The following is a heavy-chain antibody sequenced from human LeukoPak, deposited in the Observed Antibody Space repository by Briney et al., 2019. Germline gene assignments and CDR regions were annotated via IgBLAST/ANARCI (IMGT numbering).Heavy chain of an antibody. Sequence: GGSLRLSCAASEFSVGSNYMTWVRQAPGKGLEWVSLIYSGGSTYYADSVKGRFTISRDNSKNTLYLQMNSLRAEDTAVYYCARKEGGAGYNFDGFDYWGQGTLVTVSS. CDR2: IYSGGST. D-gene: IGHD5-24*01. J-gene: IGHJ4*02. CDR1: EFSVGSNY. CDR3: ARKEGGAGYNFDGFDY. V-gene: IGHV3-66*01.